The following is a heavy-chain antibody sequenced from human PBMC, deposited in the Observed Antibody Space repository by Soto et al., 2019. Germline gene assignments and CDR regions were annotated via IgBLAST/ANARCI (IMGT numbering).Heavy chain of an antibody. CDR3: ARDGLYSNYYYYGMDA. CDR2: IYYSGST. Sequence: QVQVQESGPGLVKTSETLSLTCTVSGGSISSYYWSWIRQPPGKGLEWIGYIYYSGSTNYNPSLKSRVTISVDTSKYQFSLKLSSVTAADTAVYYCARDGLYSNYYYYGMDAWGQGTTVTVSS. D-gene: IGHD4-4*01. J-gene: IGHJ6*02. CDR1: GGSISSYY. V-gene: IGHV4-59*01.